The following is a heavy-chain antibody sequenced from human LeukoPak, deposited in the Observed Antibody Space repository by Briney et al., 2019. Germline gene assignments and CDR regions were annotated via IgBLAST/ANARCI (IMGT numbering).Heavy chain of an antibody. CDR1: GGTFSSYT. J-gene: IGHJ4*02. V-gene: IGHV1-69*05. D-gene: IGHD1-26*01. CDR2: IIPIFGTA. CDR3: ARVPGSYWGMEGYYFDY. Sequence: ASVKVPCKASGGTFSSYTISWVRQAPGQGLEWMGGIIPIFGTANYAQKFQGRVTITTDESTSTAYMELSSLRSEDTAAYYCARVPGSYWGMEGYYFDYWGQGTLVTVSS.